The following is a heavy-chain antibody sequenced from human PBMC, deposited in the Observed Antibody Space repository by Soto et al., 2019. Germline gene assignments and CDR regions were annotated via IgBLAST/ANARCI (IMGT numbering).Heavy chain of an antibody. J-gene: IGHJ4*02. V-gene: IGHV1-8*01. Sequence: QVQLVQSGSEVRKPGASVNVSCKASGYTFSTYDINWVRQAPGQGPEWMGRVSPNSGNTGYAQKFQGRLTMTRNTSISTAYMELSSLTSEDTAVYYCASWAGYSKWGQGTLVTVSS. CDR3: ASWAGYSK. CDR1: GYTFSTYD. CDR2: VSPNSGNT. D-gene: IGHD3-9*01.